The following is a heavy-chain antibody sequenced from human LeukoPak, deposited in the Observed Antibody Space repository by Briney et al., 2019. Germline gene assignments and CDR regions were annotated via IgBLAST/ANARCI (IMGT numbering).Heavy chain of an antibody. J-gene: IGHJ3*02. CDR2: FDPEDGET. CDR1: GYTLTELS. D-gene: IGHD4-17*01. V-gene: IGHV1-24*01. Sequence: ASVKVSCKVSGYTLTELSMHWVRQAHGKGLEWMGRFDPEDGETIYAQKFQGRVTMTEDTYTDTAYIDLSSLRSEDRAVYYCAIPGDNTDAFDIWGQGTMVTVSS. CDR3: AIPGDNTDAFDI.